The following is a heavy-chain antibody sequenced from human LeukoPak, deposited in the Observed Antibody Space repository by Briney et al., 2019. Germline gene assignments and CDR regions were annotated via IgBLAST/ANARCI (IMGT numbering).Heavy chain of an antibody. V-gene: IGHV3-23*01. CDR2: ISGSGGST. Sequence: PGGSLRLSCAASGFTFSSYAMSWVRQAPGKGLEWVSAISGSGGSTYYADSVKGRFTISRDNSKNTLYLQMNSLRAEDTAVYYCAKDLAGDYYDSSGSGAFDIWGQGTMVTVSS. J-gene: IGHJ3*02. CDR3: AKDLAGDYYDSSGSGAFDI. CDR1: GFTFSSYA. D-gene: IGHD3-22*01.